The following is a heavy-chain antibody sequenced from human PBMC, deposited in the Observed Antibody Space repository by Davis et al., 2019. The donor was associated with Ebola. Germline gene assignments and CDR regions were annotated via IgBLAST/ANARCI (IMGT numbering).Heavy chain of an antibody. CDR1: GGTFSSYA. CDR2: IIPIFGTA. V-gene: IGHV1-69*13. D-gene: IGHD4-17*01. Sequence: AASVKVSCKASGGTFSSYAISWVRQAPGQGLEWMGGIIPIFGTANYAQKFQGRVTITADESTSTAYMELSSLRSEDTAVYYCARGTTVTTSPFYCYFDLWGRGTLVTVSS. CDR3: ARGTTVTTSPFYCYFDL. J-gene: IGHJ2*01.